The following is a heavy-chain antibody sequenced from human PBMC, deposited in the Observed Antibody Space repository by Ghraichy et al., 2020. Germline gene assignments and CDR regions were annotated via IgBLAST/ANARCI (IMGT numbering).Heavy chain of an antibody. J-gene: IGHJ6*02. CDR2: IKQDGSEK. D-gene: IGHD6-19*01. CDR3: SREVIGWYYGMDV. V-gene: IGHV3-7*01. Sequence: GESLNISCAASGFTFTRYWMCWVRQAPGKGLEWVANIKQDGSEKYYVDSVKGRFTISRDNAKNSLYLQMNSLRVEDTAVYYCSREVIGWYYGMDVWGQGTTVTVSS. CDR1: GFTFTRYW.